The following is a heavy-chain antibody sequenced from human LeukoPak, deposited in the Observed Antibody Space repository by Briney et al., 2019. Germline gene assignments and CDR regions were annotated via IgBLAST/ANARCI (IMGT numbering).Heavy chain of an antibody. CDR3: ARDGGYYYDSSGYNPMGY. V-gene: IGHV1-2*02. Sequence: GASVKVSCKASGYTFTGYQMHWVRQAPGQGLEWMGWINPNSGDTHYAQKFQGRVTMTRDTSIITAYMELTRLRSDDTAVYYCARDGGYYYDSSGYNPMGYWGQGTLVTVSS. CDR2: INPNSGDT. CDR1: GYTFTGYQ. J-gene: IGHJ4*02. D-gene: IGHD3-22*01.